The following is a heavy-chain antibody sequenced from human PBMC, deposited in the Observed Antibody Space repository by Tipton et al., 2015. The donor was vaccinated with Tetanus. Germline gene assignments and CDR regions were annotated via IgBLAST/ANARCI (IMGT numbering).Heavy chain of an antibody. V-gene: IGHV1-69*13. CDR1: GYSFTSYG. D-gene: IGHD2-15*01. J-gene: IGHJ4*02. CDR2: IFPVYGTS. CDR3: ARPDRYCSGGSCYLALDS. Sequence: QSGAEVKKPGASVKVSCTTNGYSFTSYGISWVRQAPGQGLEWMGGIFPVYGTSNYAPEFQGRLTITAEESTGTAQMEPSSLRSDDTAVYYCARPDRYCSGGSCYLALDSWGQGTLVTVSS.